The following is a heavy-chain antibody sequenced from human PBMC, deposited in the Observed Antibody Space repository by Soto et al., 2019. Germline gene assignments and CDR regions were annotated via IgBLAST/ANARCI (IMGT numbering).Heavy chain of an antibody. CDR3: ARPRTVAATKGYDY. Sequence: SVKVSCKASGGTFSRYPIAWVRQAPGHGLEWMGQIIPIFGTISHAQNFQGRITITADESTSTAYMELSSLRSDDTAVYYCARPRTVAATKGYDYWGQRTLFTVPS. J-gene: IGHJ4*02. CDR1: GGTFSRYP. D-gene: IGHD4-4*01. CDR2: IIPIFGTI. V-gene: IGHV1-69*13.